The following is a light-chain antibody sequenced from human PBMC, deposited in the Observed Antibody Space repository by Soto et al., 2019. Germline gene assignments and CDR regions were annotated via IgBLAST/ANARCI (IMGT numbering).Light chain of an antibody. CDR1: QSVSSY. Sequence: EIVLTQSTATLSLSPGERATLSCRASQSVSSYLAWYQQKPGQAPRLLIYDASNRATGIPARFSGSGSGTDFTLNISSREPEDGAVYYCQQRSNWPPEYTFGQGTKLEIK. CDR3: QQRSNWPPEYT. J-gene: IGKJ2*01. V-gene: IGKV3-11*01. CDR2: DAS.